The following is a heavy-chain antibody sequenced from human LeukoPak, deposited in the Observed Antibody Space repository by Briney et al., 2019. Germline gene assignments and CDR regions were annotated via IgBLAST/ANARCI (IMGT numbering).Heavy chain of an antibody. CDR1: GFTFSSYG. Sequence: GGSLRLSCAASGFTFSSYGMHWVRQAPGKGLEWVAVISYDGSNEYYADSVKGRFTISRDNSKNTLYLQMNSLRAEDTAVYYCARGIDGSSWFDYWGQGTLVTVSS. J-gene: IGHJ4*02. V-gene: IGHV3-30*03. CDR3: ARGIDGSSWFDY. CDR2: ISYDGSNE. D-gene: IGHD6-13*01.